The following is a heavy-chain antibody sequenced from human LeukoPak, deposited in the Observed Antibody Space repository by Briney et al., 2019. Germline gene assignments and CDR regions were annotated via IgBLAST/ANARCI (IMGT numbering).Heavy chain of an antibody. D-gene: IGHD3-10*01. CDR1: GFTFSSYC. V-gene: IGHV3-7*01. Sequence: PGGSLRLSCAASGFTFSSYCISWVRQAPGKGLEWVANIKRDGSEKYYVDSVKGRFTISRDNAKNSLYLQMNSLRAEDTAVYYCARDCMVRGVIIGCYFDYWGQGTLVTVSS. CDR3: ARDCMVRGVIIGCYFDY. J-gene: IGHJ4*02. CDR2: IKRDGSEK.